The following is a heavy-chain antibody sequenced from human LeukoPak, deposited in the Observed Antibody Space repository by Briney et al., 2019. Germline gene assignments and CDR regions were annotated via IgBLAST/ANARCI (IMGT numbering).Heavy chain of an antibody. CDR3: ARDKVAAAGTDSVFWY. CDR1: GFTFSSYW. D-gene: IGHD6-13*01. Sequence: GGSLRLSCAASGFTFSSYWMHWVRQAPGKGLVWVSRINSDGSSTSYADSVKGRFTISRDNAKNTLYLQMNSLRAEDTAVYYCARDKVAAAGTDSVFWYWGQGTLVTVSS. V-gene: IGHV3-74*01. J-gene: IGHJ4*02. CDR2: INSDGSST.